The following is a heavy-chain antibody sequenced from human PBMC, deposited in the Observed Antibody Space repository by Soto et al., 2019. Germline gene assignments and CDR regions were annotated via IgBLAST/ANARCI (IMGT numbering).Heavy chain of an antibody. CDR2: ITSDTRTI. CDR3: AKMGYSSDWS. CDR1: GFTFSVYS. J-gene: IGHJ5*02. D-gene: IGHD6-19*01. Sequence: GGSLRLSCVASGFTFSVYSMNWVRQAPGKGLEWFSYITSDTRTIKYADSVKGRFTISRDNSKNTLYLQMNGLRAEDTALYYCAKMGYSSDWSWGQGTLVTVSS. V-gene: IGHV3-48*01.